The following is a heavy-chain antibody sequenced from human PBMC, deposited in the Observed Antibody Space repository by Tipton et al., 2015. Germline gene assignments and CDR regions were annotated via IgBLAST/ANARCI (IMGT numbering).Heavy chain of an antibody. CDR1: GFTFSIYN. D-gene: IGHD3-16*01. CDR2: FSASGGMT. Sequence: SLRLSCAASGFTFSIYNMNWVRQAPGKGLEWVSTFSASGGMTYYADSVKGRFTISRDNSKNTVYLQMNSLRAEDTAVYYCANDDYTKPYYSYYGVDVWGQGTTVTVSS. CDR3: ANDDYTKPYYSYYGVDV. J-gene: IGHJ6*02. V-gene: IGHV3-23*01.